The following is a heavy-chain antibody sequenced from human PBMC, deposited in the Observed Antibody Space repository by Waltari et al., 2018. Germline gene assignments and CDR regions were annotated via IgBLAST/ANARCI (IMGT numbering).Heavy chain of an antibody. J-gene: IGHJ4*02. CDR2: IYYSGST. V-gene: IGHV4-31*03. D-gene: IGHD3-16*01. CDR1: GGSIRSGGYY. Sequence: QVQLQESGSGLVKPSQTLSLTCTVSGGSIRSGGYYWGWIRQHPGKGLGWIGYIYYSGSTYYNPSLKSRVTISVDTSKNQFSLKLSSVTAADTAVYYCASGPSMIRFDYWGQGTLVTVSS. CDR3: ASGPSMIRFDY.